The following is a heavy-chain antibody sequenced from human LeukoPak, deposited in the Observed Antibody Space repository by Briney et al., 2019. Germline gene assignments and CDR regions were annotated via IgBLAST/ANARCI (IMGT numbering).Heavy chain of an antibody. V-gene: IGHV3-11*01. CDR3: ARDPRQGVPAAMCDY. D-gene: IGHD2-2*01. CDR2: ISSSGSTI. CDR1: GFTFSDYY. J-gene: IGHJ4*02. Sequence: NSGGSLRLSCAASGFTFSDYYMSWIRQAPGKGLEWVSYISSSGSTIYYADSVKGRFTISRDNAKNSLYLQMNSLRAEDTAVYYCARDPRQGVPAAMCDYWGQGTLVTVSS.